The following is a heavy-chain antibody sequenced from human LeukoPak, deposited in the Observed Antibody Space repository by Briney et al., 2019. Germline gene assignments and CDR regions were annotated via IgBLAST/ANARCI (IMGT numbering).Heavy chain of an antibody. Sequence: ASVKVSCKASGYTFTSYGISWVRQAPGQGLEWMGWISAYNGNTNYAQKLKGRVTMTTDTSTSTAYMELRSLRSDDTAVYYCARDRIGYCSSTSCHEPGYWGQGTLVTVSS. V-gene: IGHV1-18*04. J-gene: IGHJ4*02. CDR2: ISAYNGNT. D-gene: IGHD2-2*01. CDR3: ARDRIGYCSSTSCHEPGY. CDR1: GYTFTSYG.